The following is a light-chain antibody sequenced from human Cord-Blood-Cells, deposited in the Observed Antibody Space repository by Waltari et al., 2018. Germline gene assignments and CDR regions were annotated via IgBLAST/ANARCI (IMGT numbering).Light chain of an antibody. CDR3: SSYASSSTLGV. CDR1: SSDVGGYNY. Sequence: QSALTQPASVSGSPGQSITISCTGTSSDVGGYNYVSWYQQHPGKAPKLMIYDVSNRPSGVSKRVSGSKSGNTASLTIAGLQAEDETDCYCSSYASSSTLGVFGGGTKLTVL. J-gene: IGLJ2*01. V-gene: IGLV2-14*01. CDR2: DVS.